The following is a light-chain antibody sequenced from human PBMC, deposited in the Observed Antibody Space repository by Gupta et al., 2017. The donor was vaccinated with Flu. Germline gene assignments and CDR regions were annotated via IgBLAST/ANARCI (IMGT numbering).Light chain of an antibody. CDR3: QHSDSTPRS. CDR1: QSISSY. J-gene: IGKJ2*03. Sequence: DIQMTQSPSSLSASVGDRVTITCRASQSISSYLNWYQQKPGKAPKLLIYAASSLQSGVPSRFSGSGSGTDFTLTISRLQPEDFATYYCQHSDSTPRSFGQWTKLDIK. CDR2: AAS. V-gene: IGKV1-39*01.